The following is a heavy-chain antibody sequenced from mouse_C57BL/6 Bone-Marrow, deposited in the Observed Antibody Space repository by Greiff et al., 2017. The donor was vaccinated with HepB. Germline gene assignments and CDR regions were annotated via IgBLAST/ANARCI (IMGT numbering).Heavy chain of an antibody. CDR2: IHPNSGST. V-gene: IGHV1-64*01. CDR1: GYTFTSYW. Sequence: VQLQQPGAELVKPGASVKLSCKASGYTFTSYWMHWVKQRPGQGLEWIGMIHPNSGSTNYNEKFKSKATLTVDKSSSTAYMQLNSLTSEDSAVYYCARISPITTVVANWYFDVWGTGTTVTVSS. J-gene: IGHJ1*03. D-gene: IGHD1-1*01. CDR3: ARISPITTVVANWYFDV.